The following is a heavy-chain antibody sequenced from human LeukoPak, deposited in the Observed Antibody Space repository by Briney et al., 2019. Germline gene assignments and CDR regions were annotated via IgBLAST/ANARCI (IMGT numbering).Heavy chain of an antibody. V-gene: IGHV6-1*01. J-gene: IGHJ4*02. Sequence: SHTLSLTWAIAWDSGSSNSAAWNWIRQSPSRGLEWLGTTYYSSKWYNDYAVSVKSRITINPDTSKNQFSLQLNYVTPEDTAVYYCAREEGMATIIDYWGQGTLVTVSS. CDR3: AREEGMATIIDY. D-gene: IGHD5-24*01. CDR1: WDSGSSNSAA. CDR2: TYYSSKWYN.